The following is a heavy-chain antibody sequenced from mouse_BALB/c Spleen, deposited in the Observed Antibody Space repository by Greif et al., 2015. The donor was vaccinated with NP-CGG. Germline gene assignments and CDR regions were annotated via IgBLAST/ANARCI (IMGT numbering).Heavy chain of an antibody. V-gene: IGHV5-6*01. CDR3: ARGDDLYYFDY. J-gene: IGHJ2*01. Sequence: EVHLVESGGDLVKPGGSLKLSCAASGFTFSSYGMSWVRQTPDKRLEWVATISSGGSYTYYPDSVKGRFTISRDNAKNTLYLQMSSLKSEDTAMYYCARGDDLYYFDYWGQGTTLTVSS. D-gene: IGHD2-4*01. CDR2: ISSGGSYT. CDR1: GFTFSSYG.